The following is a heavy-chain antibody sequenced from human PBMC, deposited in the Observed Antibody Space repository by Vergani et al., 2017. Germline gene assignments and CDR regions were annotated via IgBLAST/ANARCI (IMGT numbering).Heavy chain of an antibody. CDR1: GIPFTSQT. Sequence: QVQLVQSGDEVKKPGASVKVSCQSSGIPFTSQTFSWVRQAPGQGLEWRGGISAFNGNTVSAQRLQGRVTLTRDTSTSTTYVEVRGLRSDDTAVYYCARNHRISKVRGAPPLGDWGQGTLVTVSS. V-gene: IGHV1-18*01. D-gene: IGHD3-10*01. J-gene: IGHJ4*02. CDR2: ISAFNGNT. CDR3: ARNHRISKVRGAPPLGD.